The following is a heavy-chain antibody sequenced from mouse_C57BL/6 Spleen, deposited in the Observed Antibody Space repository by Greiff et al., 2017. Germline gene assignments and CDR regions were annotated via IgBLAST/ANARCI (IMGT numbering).Heavy chain of an antibody. CDR3: ARRAQADY. J-gene: IGHJ2*01. Sequence: QVQLQQPGAELVKPGASVKLSCKASGYTFTSYWMQWVKQRPGQGLEWIGEIDPSDSYTNYNQKFKGKATLTVDTSSSTAYMQLSSLTSEDSAVYYGARRAQADYWGQGTTLTVSS. CDR1: GYTFTSYW. D-gene: IGHD3-2*02. V-gene: IGHV1-50*01. CDR2: IDPSDSYT.